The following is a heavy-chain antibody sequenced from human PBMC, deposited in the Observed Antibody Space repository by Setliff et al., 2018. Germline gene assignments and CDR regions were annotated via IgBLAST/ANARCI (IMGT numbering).Heavy chain of an antibody. CDR1: GFSFSSYA. CDR2: IIGSGIST. J-gene: IGHJ4*02. Sequence: GGSLRLSCAASGFSFSSYAMSWVRQAPGKGLEWVSTIIGSGISTYYSDSVQGRFTISRDNHKNTLHLQMNSLRVEDTAVYYCARFACSGGSCYLSSSDYWGQGTLVTVSS. V-gene: IGHV3-23*01. D-gene: IGHD2-15*01. CDR3: ARFACSGGSCYLSSSDY.